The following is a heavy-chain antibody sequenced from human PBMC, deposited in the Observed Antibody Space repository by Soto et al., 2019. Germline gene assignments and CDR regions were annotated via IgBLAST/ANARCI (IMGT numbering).Heavy chain of an antibody. D-gene: IGHD5-12*01. Sequence: GGSLRLSCAASGFTFRSYGMHWVRQAPGKGLEWVAVISYDGSNKYYADSVKGRFTISRDNSKNTLYLQMNSLRAEDTAVYYCAKDPYSGYDCPDYWGQGTLVTVSS. CDR3: AKDPYSGYDCPDY. V-gene: IGHV3-30*18. CDR1: GFTFRSYG. CDR2: ISYDGSNK. J-gene: IGHJ4*02.